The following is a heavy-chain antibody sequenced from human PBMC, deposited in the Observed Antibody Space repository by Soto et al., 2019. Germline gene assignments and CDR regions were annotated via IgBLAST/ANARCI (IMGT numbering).Heavy chain of an antibody. Sequence: ETLSLTCTVSGGSVSSGSYYWSWVRQAPGKGLEWVSSISSSSSYIYYADSVKGRFTISRDNAKNSLYLQMNSLRAEDTAVYYCARDRYYDSSGFFPQAIDFDYWGQGTLVTVSS. CDR3: ARDRYYDSSGFFPQAIDFDY. D-gene: IGHD3-22*01. CDR2: ISSSSSYI. V-gene: IGHV3-21*01. CDR1: GGSVSSGSYY. J-gene: IGHJ4*02.